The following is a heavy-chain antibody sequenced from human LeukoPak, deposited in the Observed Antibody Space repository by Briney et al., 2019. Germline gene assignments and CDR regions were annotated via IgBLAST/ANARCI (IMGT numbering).Heavy chain of an antibody. CDR3: AKGYSSGWYPGGY. CDR2: ISGSGGST. D-gene: IGHD6-19*01. CDR1: GFTFSSYG. V-gene: IGHV3-23*01. Sequence: PGGSLRLSCAASGFTFSSYGMSWVRQAPGKGLEWVSAISGSGGSTYYADSVKGRFTISRDNSKNTLYLQMNSLRVEDTAVYYCAKGYSSGWYPGGYWGQGTLVTVSS. J-gene: IGHJ4*02.